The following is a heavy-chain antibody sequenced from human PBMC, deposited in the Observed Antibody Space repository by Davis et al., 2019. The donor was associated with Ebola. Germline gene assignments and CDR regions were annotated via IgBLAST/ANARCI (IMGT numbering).Heavy chain of an antibody. CDR2: ISSSSSYI. D-gene: IGHD3-16*01. CDR1: GFTFSSYS. V-gene: IGHV3-21*01. Sequence: GGSLRLSCAASGFTFSSYSMNWVRQAPGKGLEWVSSISSSSSYIYYADSVKGRFTISRDNAKNSLYLQMNSLRAEDTAVYYCARDHIDLWGWFDPWGQGTLVTVSS. J-gene: IGHJ5*02. CDR3: ARDHIDLWGWFDP.